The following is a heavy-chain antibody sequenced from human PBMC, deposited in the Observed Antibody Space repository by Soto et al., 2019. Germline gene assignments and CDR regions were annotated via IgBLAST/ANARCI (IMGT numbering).Heavy chain of an antibody. CDR3: ARHNDGAYVGYYYGLGV. D-gene: IGHD4-17*01. Sequence: GESLKISCRGSGYRFSNEWIAWVCQKPGKGLEWMGIIKPGDSDTRYSPSFYGQVTISVDMPANTAYLQWSNLKASDTAVYFCARHNDGAYVGYYYGLGVWGQGTSVTVSS. CDR1: GYRFSNEW. V-gene: IGHV5-51*01. J-gene: IGHJ6*01. CDR2: IKPGDSDT.